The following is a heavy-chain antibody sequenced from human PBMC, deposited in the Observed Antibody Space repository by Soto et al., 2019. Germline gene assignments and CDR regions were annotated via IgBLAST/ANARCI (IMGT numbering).Heavy chain of an antibody. CDR3: ARGLFYYDSSVYYGY. Sequence: EVQLVESGGGLVKPGGFLRLSCAASGFTFSSYSMNWVRQAPGKGLEWVSSISSSSSYIYYADSVKGRFTISRDNAKNSLYLQMNSLRAEDTAVYYCARGLFYYDSSVYYGYWGQGTLVTVSS. V-gene: IGHV3-21*01. D-gene: IGHD3-22*01. CDR1: GFTFSSYS. CDR2: ISSSSSYI. J-gene: IGHJ4*02.